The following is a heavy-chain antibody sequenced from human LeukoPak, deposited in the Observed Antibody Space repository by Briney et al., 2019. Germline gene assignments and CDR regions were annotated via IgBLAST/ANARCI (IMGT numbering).Heavy chain of an antibody. V-gene: IGHV3-53*01. D-gene: IGHD6-6*01. J-gene: IGHJ3*02. CDR1: GFTVSSNY. CDR2: IYETGNT. Sequence: GGSLRLSCAASGFTVSSNYVSWVRQAPGKGLEWVSIIYETGNTDYADSVKGRFTISRDNSQNKVYLQMSSLRAEDTAVYYCARLASRPIWGRGSMVTVSS. CDR3: ARLASRPI.